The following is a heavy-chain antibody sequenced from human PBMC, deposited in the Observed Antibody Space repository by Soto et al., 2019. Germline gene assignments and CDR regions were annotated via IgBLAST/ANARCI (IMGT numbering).Heavy chain of an antibody. CDR2: ISAYNGNT. D-gene: IGHD2-15*01. CDR1: GYTFTSYG. J-gene: IGHJ4*02. Sequence: ASVKVSCKASGYTFTSYGISWARQAPGQGLEWMGWISAYNGNTNYAQKLQGRVTMTTDTSTSTAYMELRSLRSDDTAVYYCARDRGDCSGGSCYHSKNFDYWGQGTLVTVSS. CDR3: ARDRGDCSGGSCYHSKNFDY. V-gene: IGHV1-18*01.